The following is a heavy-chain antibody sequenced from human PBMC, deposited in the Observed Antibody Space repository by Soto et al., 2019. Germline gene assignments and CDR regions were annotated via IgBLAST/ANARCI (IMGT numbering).Heavy chain of an antibody. CDR1: GGSFSGYY. V-gene: IGHV4-34*01. Sequence: SETLSLTCAVYGGSFSGYYWIWIRQPPGKGLEWIGEINHSGSTNYNPSLKSRVTISVDTSKNQFSLKLSSVTAADTAVYYCARGLKYYDFWSGYYPYFQHWGQGTLVTVSS. CDR2: INHSGST. CDR3: ARGLKYYDFWSGYYPYFQH. D-gene: IGHD3-3*01. J-gene: IGHJ1*01.